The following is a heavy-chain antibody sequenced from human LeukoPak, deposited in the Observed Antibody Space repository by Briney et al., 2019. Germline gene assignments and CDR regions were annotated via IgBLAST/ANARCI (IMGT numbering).Heavy chain of an antibody. V-gene: IGHV3-48*03. Sequence: SGGSLRASCAASGFTFSSYEMNWVRQAPGKGLEWVSYISSSGSTIYYADSVKGRFTISRDNAKNSLYLQMNSLRAEDTAVYYCAELGITMIGGVWGKGTTVTISS. CDR2: ISSSGSTI. D-gene: IGHD3-10*02. CDR3: AELGITMIGGV. CDR1: GFTFSSYE. J-gene: IGHJ6*04.